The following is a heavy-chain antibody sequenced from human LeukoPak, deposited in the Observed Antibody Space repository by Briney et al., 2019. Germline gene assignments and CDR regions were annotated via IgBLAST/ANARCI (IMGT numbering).Heavy chain of an antibody. CDR3: ARVGWENWYYFDY. Sequence: PGGSLRLSCAASGFTFSSYAMHWVRQAPDKGLEWVAVISYDGSNKYYADSVKGRFTISRDNSKNTLYLQMNSLRAEDTAVYYCARVGWENWYYFDYWGQGTLVTVSS. D-gene: IGHD1-1*01. CDR2: ISYDGSNK. CDR1: GFTFSSYA. J-gene: IGHJ4*02. V-gene: IGHV3-30-3*01.